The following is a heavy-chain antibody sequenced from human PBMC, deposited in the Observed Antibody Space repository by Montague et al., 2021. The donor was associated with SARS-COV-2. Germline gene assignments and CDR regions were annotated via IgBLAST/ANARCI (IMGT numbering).Heavy chain of an antibody. V-gene: IGHV2-70*11. CDR2: IDWDDDE. CDR3: ARTTYDILTGTLSAFDY. J-gene: IGHJ4*02. D-gene: IGHD3-9*01. CDR1: GFSLSTSGMC. Sequence: PALVKPTQTLTLTCTFSGFSLSTSGMCVSWIRQPPGKALEWLARIDWDDDEYYSTSLKTRLTISKDTSKNQVVLTMTNMDPVDTATYYCARTTYDILTGTLSAFDYWGQGTLVTVSS.